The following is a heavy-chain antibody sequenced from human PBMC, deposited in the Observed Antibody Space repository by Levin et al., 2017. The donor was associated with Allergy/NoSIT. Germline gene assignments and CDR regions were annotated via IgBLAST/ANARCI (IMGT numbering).Heavy chain of an antibody. V-gene: IGHV3-23*01. CDR2: IRGSGSRT. D-gene: IGHD6-19*01. CDR3: VPGIAVTGSPTDH. J-gene: IGHJ4*02. Sequence: GGSLRLSCAASGFTFSSYAMHWVRQAPGKGLEWVSAIRGSGSRTFYADSVKGRFTISRDNSKNTVSLQMNSLRAEDTAIYYCVPGIAVTGSPTDHWGQGTLVTVSS. CDR1: GFTFSSYA.